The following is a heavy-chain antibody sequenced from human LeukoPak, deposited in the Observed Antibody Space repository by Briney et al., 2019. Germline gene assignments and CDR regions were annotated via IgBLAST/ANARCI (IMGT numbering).Heavy chain of an antibody. J-gene: IGHJ4*02. D-gene: IGHD5-12*01. CDR1: GVSFSGYY. CDR3: ARVGWWLRKYYFDY. Sequence: SETLSLTCAVYGVSFSGYYWSWIRQPPGKGLEWIGEINHSGSTNYNPSLKSRVTISVDTSKNQFSLKLSSVTAADTAVYYCARVGWWLRKYYFDYWGQGTLVTVSS. V-gene: IGHV4-34*01. CDR2: INHSGST.